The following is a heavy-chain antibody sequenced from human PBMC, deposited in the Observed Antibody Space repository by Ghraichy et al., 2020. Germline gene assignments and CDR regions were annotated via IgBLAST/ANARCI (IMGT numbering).Heavy chain of an antibody. D-gene: IGHD3-3*01. Sequence: GASLRLSCAASGFTFSGYAIHWARQAPGKGLEWVAVISSDGGYVSYAESGKGRFTISRDNSMDTLHLQMNRLRAEDTAVYYCARQTVRGEWLFDYWGQGTLVTVSS. CDR2: ISSDGGYV. V-gene: IGHV3-30*04. CDR1: GFTFSGYA. CDR3: ARQTVRGEWLFDY. J-gene: IGHJ4*02.